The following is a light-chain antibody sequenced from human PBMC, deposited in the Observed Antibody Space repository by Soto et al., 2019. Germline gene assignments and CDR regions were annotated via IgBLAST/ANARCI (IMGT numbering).Light chain of an antibody. J-gene: IGLJ1*01. Sequence: QSVLTQPPSVSGAPGQRVTISCTGSSSNIGAGYDVHWYQQLPGTAPKLLIYDNSNRPSGIPDRFSGSKSGTSASLAITGLQAEDEADYYCQSYDSSLSEYVFGTGTKVTVL. CDR1: SSNIGAGYD. V-gene: IGLV1-40*01. CDR3: QSYDSSLSEYV. CDR2: DNS.